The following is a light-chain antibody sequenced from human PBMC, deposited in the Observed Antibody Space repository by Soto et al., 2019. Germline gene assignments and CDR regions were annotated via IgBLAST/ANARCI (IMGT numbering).Light chain of an antibody. CDR1: QSVSSSY. J-gene: IGKJ1*01. V-gene: IGKV3-20*01. CDR2: GAS. CDR3: QQYGYSRT. Sequence: EILLTQSPGTLSLSPGERATLSCRASQSVSSSYLSWYQLKPGQAPRLLIYGASSRATGIPDRFSGSGSGTDFTLTISRLEPEDFAVYYCQQYGYSRTFGQGTKVEIK.